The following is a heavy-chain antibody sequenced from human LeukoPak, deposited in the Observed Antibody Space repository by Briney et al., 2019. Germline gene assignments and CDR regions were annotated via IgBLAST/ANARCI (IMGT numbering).Heavy chain of an antibody. CDR3: ARERLDGMDV. CDR2: ISYDGSNK. CDR1: GFTFSSYA. V-gene: IGHV3-30-3*01. Sequence: PGRSLRLSCAASGFTFSSYAMHWVRQAPGKGLEWVAVISYDGSNKYYADSVKGRFTISRDNSKNTLYLQMNSLRAEDTAVYYCARERLDGMDVWGQGTTVTVSS. J-gene: IGHJ6*02.